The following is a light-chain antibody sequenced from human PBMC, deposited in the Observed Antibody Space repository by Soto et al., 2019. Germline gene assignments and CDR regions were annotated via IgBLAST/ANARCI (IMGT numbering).Light chain of an antibody. J-gene: IGKJ1*01. Sequence: EIVMTQSPATLSVSPGERATLSCRASQSISSNLAWYQHKPGQAPRLLIYATSTRATGIPARFSGSGSGTDFTLTISSLQSEDFAVYYCQQYKNWLWTFGQGTQVET. CDR1: QSISSN. V-gene: IGKV3-15*01. CDR2: ATS. CDR3: QQYKNWLWT.